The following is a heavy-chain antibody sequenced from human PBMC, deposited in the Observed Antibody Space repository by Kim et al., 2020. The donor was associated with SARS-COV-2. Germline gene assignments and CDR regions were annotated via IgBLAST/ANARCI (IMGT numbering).Heavy chain of an antibody. J-gene: IGHJ4*02. CDR2: ISSSSSTI. CDR1: GFTFSSYS. Sequence: GGSLRLSCAASGFTFSSYSMNWVRQAPGKGLEWVSYISSSSSTIYHADSVKGRFTISRDNAKNSLYLQMNSLRDEDTAVYYCARASPRYFGGFDYWGQGTLVTVSS. CDR3: ARASPRYFGGFDY. D-gene: IGHD3-16*01. V-gene: IGHV3-48*02.